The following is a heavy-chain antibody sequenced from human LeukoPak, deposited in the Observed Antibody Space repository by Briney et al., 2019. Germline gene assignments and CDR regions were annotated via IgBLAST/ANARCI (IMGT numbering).Heavy chain of an antibody. V-gene: IGHV4-59*01. CDR3: ARGGKALGFDY. J-gene: IGHJ4*02. Sequence: SETLSLTCTVSGGSISSYYWSWIRQPPGKGLEWIGYIYYSGSTNYNPSLKSRVTISVDTSKNQFTLKLSSVTAADTAVYYRARGGKALGFDYWGQGTLVTVSS. CDR1: GGSISSYY. CDR2: IYYSGST.